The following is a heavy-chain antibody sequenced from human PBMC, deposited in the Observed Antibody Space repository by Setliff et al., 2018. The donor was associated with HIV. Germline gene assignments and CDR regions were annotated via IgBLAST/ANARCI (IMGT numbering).Heavy chain of an antibody. CDR2: IYYSGNT. CDR3: ARSPGVDTTMAFDY. J-gene: IGHJ4*02. Sequence: PSETLSLTCSVSGGSISGYYWTWIRLPPGKGLEYIGYIYYSGNTDYNPSLKSRVTISVDTSRNQFSLKLSSVTAADTAVYYCARSPGVDTTMAFDYWGQVMLVTVSS. CDR1: GGSISGYY. D-gene: IGHD5-18*01. V-gene: IGHV4-59*01.